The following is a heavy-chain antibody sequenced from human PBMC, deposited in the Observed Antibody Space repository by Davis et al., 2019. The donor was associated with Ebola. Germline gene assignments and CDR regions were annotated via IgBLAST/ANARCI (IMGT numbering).Heavy chain of an antibody. CDR2: ISSSSSTI. CDR3: ARLGGVVISY. V-gene: IGHV3-48*02. CDR1: GFTFSSYG. Sequence: PGGSLRLSCAASGFTFSSYGMTRVCQAPGQGLEWVSYISSSSSTIYYADSVKGRFTISRDNAKNSLYLQMNSLRDEDTAVYYCARLGGVVISYWGQGTLVTVSS. J-gene: IGHJ4*02. D-gene: IGHD3-3*01.